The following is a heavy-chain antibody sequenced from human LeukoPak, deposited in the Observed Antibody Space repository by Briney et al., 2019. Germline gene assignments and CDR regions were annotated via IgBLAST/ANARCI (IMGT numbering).Heavy chain of an antibody. J-gene: IGHJ4*02. CDR1: GYSFTSYW. CDR3: ASPAPYYDSSGYRY. D-gene: IGHD3-22*01. Sequence: GESLKISCKGSGYSFTSYWIGWVRQMPGKGLEWMGIIYPGDSDTTYSPSFQGQVIISADKSISTAYLQWNSLKASDTAMYYCASPAPYYDSSGYRYWGQGTLVTVSS. V-gene: IGHV5-51*01. CDR2: IYPGDSDT.